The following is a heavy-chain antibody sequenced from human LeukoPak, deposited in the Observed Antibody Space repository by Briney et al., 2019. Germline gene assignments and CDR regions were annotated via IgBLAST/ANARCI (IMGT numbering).Heavy chain of an antibody. CDR3: ARGLPPSNGGNDDDYGLDV. D-gene: IGHD2-8*01. CDR2: ILYDGSYK. CDR1: GFTFSSYG. V-gene: IGHV3-30*03. Sequence: GGALRLSCAASGFTFSSYGMHWVRQAPGKGLEWGALILYDGSYKNYADSVKGRFTISRDNSKNKLYLQMNSLRAEDTAVYDCARGLPPSNGGNDDDYGLDVWGQGTTVTVSS. J-gene: IGHJ6*02.